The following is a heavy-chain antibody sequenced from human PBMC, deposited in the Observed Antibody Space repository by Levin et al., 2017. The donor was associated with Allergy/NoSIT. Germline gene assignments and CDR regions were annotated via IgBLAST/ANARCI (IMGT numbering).Heavy chain of an antibody. V-gene: IGHV1-46*03. Sequence: GASVKVSCKASGYTFTSYYLHWVRQAPGQGLEWMGIINPSGGGTSYAQKFQGRVTMTRDTSTSTVYMELSSLRSEDTAVYYCARFSYRDAFDIWGQGTMVTVSS. J-gene: IGHJ3*02. CDR3: ARFSYRDAFDI. CDR2: INPSGGGT. CDR1: GYTFTSYY. D-gene: IGHD5-18*01.